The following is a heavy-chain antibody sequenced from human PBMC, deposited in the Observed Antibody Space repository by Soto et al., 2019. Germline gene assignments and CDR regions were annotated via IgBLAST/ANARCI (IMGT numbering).Heavy chain of an antibody. D-gene: IGHD6-6*01. Sequence: QVQLVESGEGVVQPGRSLRLSCAASGFTFSSYGMHWVRQAPGKGLEWVAVISYDGSNKYYADSVKGRFTISRDNSKNTLYLQMNSLRAEDTAVYYCAKGDEQLDHWYFDLWGRGTLVTVSS. J-gene: IGHJ2*01. CDR3: AKGDEQLDHWYFDL. V-gene: IGHV3-30*18. CDR1: GFTFSSYG. CDR2: ISYDGSNK.